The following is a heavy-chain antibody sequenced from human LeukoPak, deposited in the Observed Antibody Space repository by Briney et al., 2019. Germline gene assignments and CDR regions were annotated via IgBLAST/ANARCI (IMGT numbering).Heavy chain of an antibody. CDR1: GGSISSSSYY. V-gene: IGHV4-39*01. D-gene: IGHD1-26*01. J-gene: IGHJ1*01. CDR2: IYYSGST. Sequence: SEALSLTCTVSGGSISSSSYYWGWIRQPPGKGLEWIGSIYYSGSTYYNPSLKSRVTISVDTSKNQFSLKLSSVTAADTAVYYCARLSIFGGSYLFQHWGQGTLVTVSS. CDR3: ARLSIFGGSYLFQH.